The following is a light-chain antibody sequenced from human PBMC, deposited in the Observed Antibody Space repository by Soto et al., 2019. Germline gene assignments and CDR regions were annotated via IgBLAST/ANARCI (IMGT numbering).Light chain of an antibody. CDR2: EVS. CDR3: CSYAGSYNYV. V-gene: IGLV2-23*02. CDR1: SSDVGSYNL. J-gene: IGLJ1*01. Sequence: QSALTQPASVSGSPGQSITISCTGTSSDVGSYNLVSWYQQHPGQAPKLMIYEVSKRPSGVSNRFSGSKSGNTASLTISGLQAEDEADYYCCSYAGSYNYVFGTGTKVTVL.